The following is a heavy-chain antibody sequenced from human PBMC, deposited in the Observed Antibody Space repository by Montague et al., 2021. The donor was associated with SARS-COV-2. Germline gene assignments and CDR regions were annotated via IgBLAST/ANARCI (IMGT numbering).Heavy chain of an antibody. CDR3: AKEREVVRAARSLVAFDL. J-gene: IGHJ3*01. CDR2: INHSGTA. Sequence: SETLSLTCAVYGGPFSVYYWSWLRQPPRRGLEWIAEINHSGTANYNPSLKSRVTISVDTSKNQFTLKLTSVTAADTAMYYCAKEREVVRAARSLVAFDLWGQGTMVTVSS. D-gene: IGHD2-2*01. CDR1: GGPFSVYY. V-gene: IGHV4-34*01.